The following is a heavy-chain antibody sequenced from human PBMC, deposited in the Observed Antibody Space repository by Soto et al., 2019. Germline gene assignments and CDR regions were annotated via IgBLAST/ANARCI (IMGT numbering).Heavy chain of an antibody. D-gene: IGHD6-13*01. CDR1: GGSISSYY. J-gene: IGHJ6*02. CDR2: IYYSGST. CDR3: ARHQYDSTWSCGMDV. V-gene: IGHV4-59*08. Sequence: QVQLQESGPGLVKPSETLSLTCTVSGGSISSYYWNWIRQPPGKGLEWIGYIYYSGSTNYNPSLKSRVTISLDTSKNQFSLKLTSVTAADTAVYYCARHQYDSTWSCGMDVWGQGTTVTVSS.